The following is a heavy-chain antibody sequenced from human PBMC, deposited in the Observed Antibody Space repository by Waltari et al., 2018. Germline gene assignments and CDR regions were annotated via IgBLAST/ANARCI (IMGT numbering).Heavy chain of an antibody. J-gene: IGHJ4*02. CDR3: AAGGGIDF. V-gene: IGHV3-74*03. Sequence: QLEESGGGLVQPGGSLRLSCAASGFTFSLYWMHWVRQSPGKGLVWVSSIQTDGSNIACADGGKGRFTIPRDNAKTTVYLQMNRLRAEDTAVYYCAAGGGIDFLGQGTLVTVSS. CDR1: GFTFSLYW. CDR2: IQTDGSNI. D-gene: IGHD3-16*01.